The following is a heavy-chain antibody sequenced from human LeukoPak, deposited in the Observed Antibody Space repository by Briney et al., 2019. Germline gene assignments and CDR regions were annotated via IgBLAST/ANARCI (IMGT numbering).Heavy chain of an antibody. CDR3: ATDSTTRVYYYGMDV. D-gene: IGHD5/OR15-5a*01. V-gene: IGHV1-46*01. Sequence: GASVKVSCKASGYTFTSYYMHWVRQAPGQGLEWMGIINPSGGSTSYAQKFQGRVTMTRDTSTSTVYMELSSLRSEDTAVYYCATDSTTRVYYYGMDVWGQGTTVTVSS. CDR1: GYTFTSYY. J-gene: IGHJ6*02. CDR2: INPSGGST.